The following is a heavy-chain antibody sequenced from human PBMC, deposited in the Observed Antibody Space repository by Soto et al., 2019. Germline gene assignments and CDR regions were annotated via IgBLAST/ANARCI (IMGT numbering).Heavy chain of an antibody. CDR1: GFTFDDYA. CDR2: ISYNSRII. V-gene: IGHV3-9*01. CDR3: AKGNVDIVATSWFDP. Sequence: GGSLRLSCAASGFTFDDYAMHWVRQAPGKGLEWVSGISYNSRIIEYADSVKGRFTISRDNAKNSLYLQMNSLRSEDTAFYYCAKGNVDIVATSWFDPWGQGTLVTVSS. D-gene: IGHD5-12*01. J-gene: IGHJ5*02.